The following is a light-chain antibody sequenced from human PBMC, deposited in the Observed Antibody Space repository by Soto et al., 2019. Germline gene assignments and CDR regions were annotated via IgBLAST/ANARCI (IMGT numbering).Light chain of an antibody. J-gene: IGKJ3*01. CDR1: QDISNY. CDR2: AAS. V-gene: IGKV1-27*01. CDR3: QSHSSVPPVT. Sequence: DIQMTQSPSSLSASVGDRVTITCRASQDISNYLDWYQQQTGKAPKLLIYAASTLQSGVPSRFSGSGSGTDFTLTISSLQPEDVATYYCQSHSSVPPVTFGPGTKVNL.